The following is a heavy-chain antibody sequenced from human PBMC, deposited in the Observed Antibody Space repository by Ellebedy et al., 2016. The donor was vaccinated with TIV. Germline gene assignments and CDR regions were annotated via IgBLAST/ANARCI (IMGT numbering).Heavy chain of an antibody. D-gene: IGHD1-26*01. CDR2: ISHTGNT. Sequence: MPSETLSLTCAVSGGSINSSNWWSWVRQPPGKGLEWIGEISHTGNTNYNPSLKSRVTISVDTSKNQFSLKLSSVTAADTAVYYCARQGIPVGANDYWGQGTLVTVSS. V-gene: IGHV4-4*02. CDR3: ARQGIPVGANDY. CDR1: GGSINSSNW. J-gene: IGHJ4*02.